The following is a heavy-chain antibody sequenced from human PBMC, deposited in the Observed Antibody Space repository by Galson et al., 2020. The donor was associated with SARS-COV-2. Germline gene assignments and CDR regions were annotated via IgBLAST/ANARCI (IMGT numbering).Heavy chain of an antibody. J-gene: IGHJ4*02. Sequence: GASIRSSNDYWAWIRQPPGKGLEFIGNIYNTGRTYYNPSVKSRVTMSVDTSKSQFYLKLNSATAADTGVYYCARRASSGYCDHWGQGTLVTVSS. V-gene: IGHV4-39*01. CDR1: GASIRSSNDY. D-gene: IGHD6-25*01. CDR3: ARRASSGYCDH. CDR2: IYNTGRT.